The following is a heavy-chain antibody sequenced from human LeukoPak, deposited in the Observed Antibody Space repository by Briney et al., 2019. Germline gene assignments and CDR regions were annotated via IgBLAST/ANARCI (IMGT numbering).Heavy chain of an antibody. Sequence: GGSLRLSCAASGFTFSSYAMNWVRQAPGKGLEWVSAFSGSGGSTYYASSVEGRFTISRDNSKNTLYLQMNSLRAEDTAVYYCAKGRGGSSSSFDYWGQGTLVTVSS. D-gene: IGHD6-13*01. V-gene: IGHV3-23*01. J-gene: IGHJ4*02. CDR3: AKGRGGSSSSFDY. CDR1: GFTFSSYA. CDR2: FSGSGGST.